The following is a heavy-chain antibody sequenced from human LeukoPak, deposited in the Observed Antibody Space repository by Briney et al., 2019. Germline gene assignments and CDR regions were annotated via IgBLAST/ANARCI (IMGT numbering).Heavy chain of an antibody. D-gene: IGHD5-18*01. Sequence: AGGSLRLSCAASGFTFSSYAMSWVRQAPGKGLEWVSAISGSGGSTYYADSVKGRFTISRDNSKNTLYLQMNSLRAEDTAVYYCARAVGYSYGSGEYYFDYWGQGTLVTVSS. CDR2: ISGSGGST. V-gene: IGHV3-23*01. CDR1: GFTFSSYA. CDR3: ARAVGYSYGSGEYYFDY. J-gene: IGHJ4*02.